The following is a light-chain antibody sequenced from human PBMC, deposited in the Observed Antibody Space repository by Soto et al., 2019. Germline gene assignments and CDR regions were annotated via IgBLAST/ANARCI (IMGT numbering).Light chain of an antibody. CDR1: SRDIGGYDF. J-gene: IGLJ2*01. CDR2: DVF. V-gene: IGLV2-8*01. Sequence: QLVLTQPPSASGSPGQSVTISCTGTSRDIGGYDFVSWYQQHPGKAPKLMIYDVFKRPSGVPDRFSGSKSGNTASLTVSGLQADDEADYYCSSYGGSNNLLFGGGTKVTVL. CDR3: SSYGGSNNLL.